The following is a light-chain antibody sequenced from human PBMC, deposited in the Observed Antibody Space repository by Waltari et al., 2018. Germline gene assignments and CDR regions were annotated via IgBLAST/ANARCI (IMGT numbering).Light chain of an antibody. J-gene: IGKJ4*01. CDR3: QQYDGEVVT. CDR1: QSGTSLS. CDR2: GTS. Sequence: CRASQSGTSLSLTWYQQKLGQAPRLLIYGTSSRSTGIPDRFSGSGSGTDFTLTISRLEPEDFAIYYCQQYDGEVVTFGGGTKVEI. V-gene: IGKV3-20*01.